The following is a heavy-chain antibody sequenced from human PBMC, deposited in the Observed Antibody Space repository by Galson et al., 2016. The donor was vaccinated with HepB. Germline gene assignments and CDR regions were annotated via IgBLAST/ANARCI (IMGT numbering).Heavy chain of an antibody. J-gene: IGHJ6*02. Sequence: SLRLSCADSGFMFSDYEMNWVRQAPGKGLEWVSYIDSSGTTLYYADSVKGRFTISRDNAKNSLYLQMNSLRAEDTALYYCARDLGTQNYYYLGMDVWGQGTTVTVSS. CDR3: ARDLGTQNYYYLGMDV. CDR1: GFMFSDYE. V-gene: IGHV3-48*03. CDR2: IDSSGTTL.